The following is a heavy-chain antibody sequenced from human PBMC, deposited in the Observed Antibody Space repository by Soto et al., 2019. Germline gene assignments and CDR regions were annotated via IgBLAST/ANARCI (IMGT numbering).Heavy chain of an antibody. CDR3: AREDDSKYYFYGMDA. J-gene: IGHJ6*02. Sequence: PSRTLSLPCAISGESVSSNTAAWNWIRQSQSRGLEWLGRTYYRSKWFNNDAASLKSRITINPDTSKNQFSLQLNSVTPEDTGVYYCAREDDSKYYFYGMDAWGQGTTVTVSS. CDR2: TYYRSKWFN. CDR1: GESVSSNTAA. V-gene: IGHV6-1*01. D-gene: IGHD3-16*01.